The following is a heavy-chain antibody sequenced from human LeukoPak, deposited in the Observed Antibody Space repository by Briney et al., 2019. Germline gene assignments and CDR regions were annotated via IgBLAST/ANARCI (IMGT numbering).Heavy chain of an antibody. V-gene: IGHV1-18*01. J-gene: IGHJ5*02. CDR1: GGTFSSYA. CDR2: ISAYNGNT. Sequence: ASVKVSCKASGGTFSSYAISWVRQAPGQGLEWMGWISAYNGNTNYAQKLQGRVTMTTDTSTSTAYMELRSLRSDDTAVYYCATSESSALVDTAMVPFDPWGQGTLVTVSS. D-gene: IGHD5-18*01. CDR3: ATSESSALVDTAMVPFDP.